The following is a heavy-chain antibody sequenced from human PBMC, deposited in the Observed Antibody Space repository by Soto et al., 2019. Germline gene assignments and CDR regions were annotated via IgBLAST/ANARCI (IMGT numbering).Heavy chain of an antibody. CDR3: VRGGVGGLFHX. CDR2: ISPGSRYP. Sequence: PGGSLRLSCAGSGFTFGDCYMSWIRQAPGKGLEWLSYISPGSRYPAYADSVKGRFTISRDNAKRSLYLQMMSLTAEDTAIYYCVRGGVGGLFHXWGQVTMFTVSX. V-gene: IGHV3-11*06. CDR1: GFTFGDCY. D-gene: IGHD3-3*01. J-gene: IGHJ4*02.